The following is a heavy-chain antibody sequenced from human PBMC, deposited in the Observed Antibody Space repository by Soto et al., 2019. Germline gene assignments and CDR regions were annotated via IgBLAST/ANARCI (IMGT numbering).Heavy chain of an antibody. J-gene: IGHJ6*03. CDR3: ARGMRITMVRGVNGGRRYCYMDV. D-gene: IGHD3-10*01. CDR2: MNPNSGNT. Sequence: SSVKASSKASGYTFTSYDINWVRQATGQGLEWMGWMNPNSGNTGYAQKFQGRVTMTRNTSISTAYMELSSLRSEDTAVYYCARGMRITMVRGVNGGRRYCYMDVWGKGTTVTVSS. V-gene: IGHV1-8*01. CDR1: GYTFTSYD.